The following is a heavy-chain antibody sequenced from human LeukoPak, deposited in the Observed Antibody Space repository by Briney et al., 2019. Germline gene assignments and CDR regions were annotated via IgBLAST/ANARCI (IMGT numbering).Heavy chain of an antibody. D-gene: IGHD3-3*01. J-gene: IGHJ4*02. CDR1: GFTFSSYS. CDR2: ISSSSTK. CDR3: ARDPNDFWSGYSDY. Sequence: GGSLRLSCAASGFTFSSYSMNWVRQAPGKGLEWISYISSSSTKKYADSVKGRFTISRDNAKNSLYLQMNSLRAEDTAVYYCARDPNDFWSGYSDYWGQGTLVTVSS. V-gene: IGHV3-48*01.